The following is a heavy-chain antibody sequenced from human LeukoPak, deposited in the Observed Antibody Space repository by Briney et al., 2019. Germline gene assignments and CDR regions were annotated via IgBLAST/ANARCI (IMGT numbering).Heavy chain of an antibody. CDR2: IKQDGSEK. Sequence: GGSLRLSCAASGFTFSSYWMSWVRQAPGKGLEWVANIKQDGSEKYYVDSVKGRFTISRDNAKNSLYLQMNNLRAEDTAIYYCATDSYVSGSYYRLFYWGQGTLVTVSS. J-gene: IGHJ4*02. CDR3: ATDSYVSGSYYRLFY. CDR1: GFTFSSYW. D-gene: IGHD3-10*01. V-gene: IGHV3-7*01.